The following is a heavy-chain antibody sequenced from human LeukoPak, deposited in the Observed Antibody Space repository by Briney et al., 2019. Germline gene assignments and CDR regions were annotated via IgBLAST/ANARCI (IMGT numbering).Heavy chain of an antibody. Sequence: PSETLSLTCAVSGGSISSSNWWSWVRQPPGKGLEWIGEIYRSGSTNYNPSLKSRATISVDKSKNQFSLKLSSVTAADTAMYYCARYRGASGYHFDYWGQGTLATVSS. CDR2: IYRSGST. D-gene: IGHD5-12*01. CDR3: ARYRGASGYHFDY. CDR1: GGSISSSNW. J-gene: IGHJ4*02. V-gene: IGHV4-4*02.